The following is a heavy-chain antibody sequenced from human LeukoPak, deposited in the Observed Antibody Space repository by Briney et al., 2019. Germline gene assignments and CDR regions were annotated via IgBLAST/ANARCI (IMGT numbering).Heavy chain of an antibody. V-gene: IGHV4-4*07. CDR2: IYTSGST. CDR1: GGSISSYY. Sequence: SQTLSLTCAVSGGSISSYYWSWIRQPAGKGLEWIGRIYTSGSTNYNPSLKSRVTMSVDTSKNQFSLKLSSVTAADTAVYYCASTDLSGYYFDYWGQGTLVTVSS. D-gene: IGHD3-22*01. CDR3: ASTDLSGYYFDY. J-gene: IGHJ4*02.